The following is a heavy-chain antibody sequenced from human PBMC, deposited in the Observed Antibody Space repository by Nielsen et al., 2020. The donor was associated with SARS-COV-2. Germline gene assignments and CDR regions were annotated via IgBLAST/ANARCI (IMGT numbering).Heavy chain of an antibody. J-gene: IGHJ4*02. Sequence: GSLRLSCAVYGGSFSGYYWSWIRQPPGEGLEWIGEINHSGSTNYNPSLKSRVTISVDTSKNQFSLKLSSVTAADTAVYYCARGSPIAAANFDYWGQGTLVTVSS. CDR3: ARGSPIAAANFDY. D-gene: IGHD6-13*01. V-gene: IGHV4-34*01. CDR2: INHSGST. CDR1: GGSFSGYY.